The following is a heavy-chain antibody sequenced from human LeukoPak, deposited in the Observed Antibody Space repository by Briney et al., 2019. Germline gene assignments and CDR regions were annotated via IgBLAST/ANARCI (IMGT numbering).Heavy chain of an antibody. CDR2: IKSKTDGGTI. D-gene: IGHD3-22*01. Sequence: GGSLRLSCAASGFTFNNAWMSWVRQAPGKGLEWVGRIKSKTDGGTIDYAAPVKGRSTISRDDSKNVVFLLMDNLKTEDTAVYYCTTSYYDSSGFRAWGQGTLVTVFS. J-gene: IGHJ4*02. CDR3: TTSYYDSSGFRA. V-gene: IGHV3-15*01. CDR1: GFTFNNAW.